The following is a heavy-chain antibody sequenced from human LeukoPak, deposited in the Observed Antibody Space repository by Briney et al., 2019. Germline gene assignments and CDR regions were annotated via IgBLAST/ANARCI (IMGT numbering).Heavy chain of an antibody. CDR3: ARLGYCSGGSCYSRGFDY. CDR2: IYYSGST. CDR1: GCSISNYY. Sequence: PSETLSLTCTGSGCSISNYYWSWIRPPPGKGLEWIGYIYYSGSTNYNPSLRSRVTISVDTSKNQFSLKLSSVTAADTAVYYCARLGYCSGGSCYSRGFDYWGQGTLVTVSS. D-gene: IGHD2-15*01. J-gene: IGHJ4*02. V-gene: IGHV4-59*08.